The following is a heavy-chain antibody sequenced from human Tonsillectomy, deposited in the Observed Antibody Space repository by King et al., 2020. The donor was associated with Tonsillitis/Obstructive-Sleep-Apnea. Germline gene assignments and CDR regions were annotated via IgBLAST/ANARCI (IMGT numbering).Heavy chain of an antibody. V-gene: IGHV4-39*01. D-gene: IGHD3-22*01. CDR1: GGSISSSSYY. J-gene: IGHJ4*02. CDR2: MYSSGTT. CDR3: ATMTYYDSRGHDFDY. Sequence: QLQESGPGLVKPSKTLSLTCTVYGGSISSSSYYWAWIRQPPGKGLEWIGSMYSSGTTYNNPSLQSRVTMSVDTSRNQFSLKLSSVTAADTAVFYCATMTYYDSRGHDFDYWARGPLVTVSS.